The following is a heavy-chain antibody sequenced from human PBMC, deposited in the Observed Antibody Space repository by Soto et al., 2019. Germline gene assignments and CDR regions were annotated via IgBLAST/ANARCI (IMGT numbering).Heavy chain of an antibody. J-gene: IGHJ4*02. Sequence: GGSLRLSCAASGITFRRHTMSWVRQAPGTGLEWVSTIDPSGANKNYADSVKGRFTISRDNSRNTLDLQMNSLRAGDTALYYCVSWVSAHFDYWGQGTPVTVSS. D-gene: IGHD3-16*01. V-gene: IGHV3-23*01. CDR2: IDPSGANK. CDR3: VSWVSAHFDY. CDR1: GITFRRHT.